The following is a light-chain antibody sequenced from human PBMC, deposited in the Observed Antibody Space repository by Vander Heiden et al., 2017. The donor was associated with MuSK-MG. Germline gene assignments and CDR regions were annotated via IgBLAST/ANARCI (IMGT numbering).Light chain of an antibody. CDR1: SSKIGSNN. CDR2: SNT. Sequence: QSVLTQPPSASGTPGQRATSSCSGSSSKIGSNNVYWYQQLPGTATKLLTYSNTQRPSAFPDRFSGANSGTSASLSIIGLRSEDEADYYCAARYDSLLGWLFGGGTKLTVL. V-gene: IGLV1-47*02. CDR3: AARYDSLLGWL. J-gene: IGLJ3*02.